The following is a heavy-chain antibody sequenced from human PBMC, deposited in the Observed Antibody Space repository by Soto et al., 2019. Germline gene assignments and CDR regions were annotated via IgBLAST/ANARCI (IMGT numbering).Heavy chain of an antibody. Sequence: QVQLVQSGAEVKKPGASVKVSCKASGYTFTSYGISWVRQAPGQGLEWMGWISAYNGNTNYAQKLQGRVTMTTDTTPSTAYMELRSLRSDDTAVYYFAHSRPAYYYGMDVWGQGTTVTVSS. D-gene: IGHD6-6*01. V-gene: IGHV1-18*04. CDR2: ISAYNGNT. J-gene: IGHJ6*02. CDR1: GYTFTSYG. CDR3: AHSRPAYYYGMDV.